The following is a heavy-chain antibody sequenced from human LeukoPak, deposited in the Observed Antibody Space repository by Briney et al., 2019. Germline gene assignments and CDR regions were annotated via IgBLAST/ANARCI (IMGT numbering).Heavy chain of an antibody. D-gene: IGHD3-9*01. CDR2: IYYIGST. CDR3: ARARYFDWLLDY. Sequence: SSETLSLTCSVSGGSISTHYWSWIRQPPGKGLEWIGYIYYIGSTNYNPSLESRVTISVDTSKNQFSLKLSSVTAADTAVYYCARARYFDWLLDYWGQGTLVTVSP. J-gene: IGHJ4*02. V-gene: IGHV4-59*11. CDR1: GGSISTHY.